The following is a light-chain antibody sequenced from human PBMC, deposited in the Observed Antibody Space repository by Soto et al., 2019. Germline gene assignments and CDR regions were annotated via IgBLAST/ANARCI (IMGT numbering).Light chain of an antibody. CDR2: LGS. J-gene: IGKJ4*01. CDR1: QSLLHSIGYHY. CDR3: QQSYNVPRA. V-gene: IGKV2-28*01. Sequence: DIVMTQSPLSLPVTPGEPASISCRSSQSLLHSIGYHYLDWYLQKPGQSPQLLIYLGSNRASGVPDRFSGSGSGTDFTLTISNLQPEDFATYYCQQSYNVPRAFGGGTKVEIQ.